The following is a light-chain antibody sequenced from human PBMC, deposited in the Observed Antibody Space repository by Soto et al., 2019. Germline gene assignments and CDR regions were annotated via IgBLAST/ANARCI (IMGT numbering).Light chain of an antibody. CDR1: QSVSSN. CDR3: KQYINLWA. J-gene: IGKJ1*01. CDR2: GAS. V-gene: IGKV3-15*01. Sequence: EIVMTQSPATLSVSPGERVTLSCRASQSVSSNLAWYQQKPGQSPRLLIYGASTRATGIPARFSGSGSGTEFTLTISSLQSEDFAVYYCKQYINLWAFGQGTKVDIK.